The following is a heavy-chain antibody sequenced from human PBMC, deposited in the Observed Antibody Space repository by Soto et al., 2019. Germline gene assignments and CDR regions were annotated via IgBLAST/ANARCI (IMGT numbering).Heavy chain of an antibody. V-gene: IGHV3-23*01. CDR2: ITTSGGNT. Sequence: EVQLLESGGGLVQPGGSLRLSCAASGFTFSTYAMSWVRQAPGKGLEWVSTITTSGGNTYYADSVQGRFTISRDNSKNTLYLQMNSXXXXXTAVYYCAGRYCTNGVCYTNYYYYIDVWGKGTTVTVSS. J-gene: IGHJ6*03. CDR3: AGRYCTNGVCYTNYYYYIDV. D-gene: IGHD2-8*01. CDR1: GFTFSTYA.